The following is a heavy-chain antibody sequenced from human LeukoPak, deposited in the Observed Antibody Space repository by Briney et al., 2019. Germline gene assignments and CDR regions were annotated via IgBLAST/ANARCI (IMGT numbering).Heavy chain of an antibody. D-gene: IGHD2-21*02. CDR3: ARGPTYCGGDCYLPAAEYFQH. Sequence: SETLSLTCTVSGDSLSNYYWSWIRQPPGKGLEWIGEINHSGSTNYNPSLKSRVTISVDTSKNQFSLKLSSVTAADTAVYYCARGPTYCGGDCYLPAAEYFQHWGQGTLVTVSS. J-gene: IGHJ1*01. CDR2: INHSGST. V-gene: IGHV4-34*01. CDR1: GDSLSNYY.